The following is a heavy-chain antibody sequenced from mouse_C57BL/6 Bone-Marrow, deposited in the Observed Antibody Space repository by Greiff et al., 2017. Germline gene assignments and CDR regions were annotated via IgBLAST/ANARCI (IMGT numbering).Heavy chain of an antibody. J-gene: IGHJ3*01. CDR1: GYTFTSYW. CDR2: IDPSDSYT. V-gene: IGHV1-69*01. Sequence: VQLQQPGAELVMPGASVKLSCKASGYTFTSYWMHWVKQRPGQGLEWIGEIDPSDSYTNYNQKFKGKSTLTVDKSSSTAYMQLSSLTSEDSAVYYCARGGYDGYYEAYWGQGTLVTVSA. D-gene: IGHD2-3*01. CDR3: ARGGYDGYYEAY.